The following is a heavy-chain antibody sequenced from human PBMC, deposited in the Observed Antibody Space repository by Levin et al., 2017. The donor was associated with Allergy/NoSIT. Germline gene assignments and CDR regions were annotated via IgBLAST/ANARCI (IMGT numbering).Heavy chain of an antibody. J-gene: IGHJ4*02. D-gene: IGHD3-22*01. CDR2: ISYDGSYK. Sequence: GGSLRLSCVASGFTFSSYAMHWVRQAPGKGLEWVAVISYDGSYKNYADSVKGRFTISRDNSKNTLYLQMNSLRAEDTAVYYCAAVVVILDYWGQGTLVTVSS. CDR3: AAVVVILDY. CDR1: GFTFSSYA. V-gene: IGHV3-30*04.